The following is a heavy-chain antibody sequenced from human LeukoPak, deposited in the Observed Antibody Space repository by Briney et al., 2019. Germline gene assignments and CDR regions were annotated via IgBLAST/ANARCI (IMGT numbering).Heavy chain of an antibody. D-gene: IGHD3-16*01. Sequence: PGGSLRLSCAASGFTFSTYWMSWVRQAPGKGLEWVSVIYSGGSTYYTDSVKGRFTISRDTSKNTLYLQMNSLRAEDTAVYYCAAQGVFSHGGYWGQGTLVTVSS. V-gene: IGHV3-53*01. CDR1: GFTFSTYW. J-gene: IGHJ4*02. CDR3: AAQGVFSHGGY. CDR2: IYSGGST.